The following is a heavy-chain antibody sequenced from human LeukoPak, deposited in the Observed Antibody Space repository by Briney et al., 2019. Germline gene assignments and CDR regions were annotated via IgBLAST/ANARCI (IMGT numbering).Heavy chain of an antibody. CDR3: AKDHTSLGGLDY. CDR2: IRGGGGST. V-gene: IGHV3-23*01. CDR1: GFSFSSFA. Sequence: GGSLRLACAGSGFSFSSFAMTWVRQARGKGLEWVSVIRGGGGSTTYADAVKGRFTISRDDSKNTVYLQMNSLRADDTAVYYCAKDHTSLGGLDYWGQGTLVTVSS. J-gene: IGHJ4*02. D-gene: IGHD2-2*01.